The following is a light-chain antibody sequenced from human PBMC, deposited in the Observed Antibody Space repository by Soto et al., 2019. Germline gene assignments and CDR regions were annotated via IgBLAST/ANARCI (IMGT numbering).Light chain of an antibody. V-gene: IGLV2-8*01. CDR2: EVS. Sequence: QSALPQPPSASGSPGQSVTISCTGTSSDVGDYNYVSWYQRHPGKAPKLMIYEVSKRPSGVPDRFSGSKSGNTASLTVSGLQAEDEADYYCSSYAGSNNLVFGGGTQLTVL. CDR3: SSYAGSNNLV. J-gene: IGLJ2*01. CDR1: SSDVGDYNY.